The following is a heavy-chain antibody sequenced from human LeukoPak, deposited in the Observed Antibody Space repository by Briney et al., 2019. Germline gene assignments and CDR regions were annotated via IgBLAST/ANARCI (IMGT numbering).Heavy chain of an antibody. CDR1: GFTFSSYS. Sequence: GGSLRLSCAASGFTFSSYSMNWLRQAPGKGLEGGSSISSSSSYIYYADSVKGRCTISIDTSKNSLYLQMNSLRAEDTPVYYCAREWLYYYDSSGYYYGSEYFQHWGQGTLVTVSS. CDR3: AREWLYYYDSSGYYYGSEYFQH. J-gene: IGHJ1*01. V-gene: IGHV3-21*01. CDR2: ISSSSSYI. D-gene: IGHD3-22*01.